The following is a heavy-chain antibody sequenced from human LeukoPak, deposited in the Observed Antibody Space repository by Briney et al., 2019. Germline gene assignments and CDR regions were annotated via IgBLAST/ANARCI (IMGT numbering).Heavy chain of an antibody. CDR1: GGSISSYY. CDR3: AGHHPRNTVDF. Sequence: PSETLSLTCTVSGGSISSYYWSWIRQPPGKGLEWIAYISDIGSLNYNPSLKSRVTITLDTSKNQFSLKLSSVTAADTAVYYCAGHHPRNTVDFWGQGTLVTVSS. V-gene: IGHV4-59*08. CDR2: ISDIGSL. D-gene: IGHD2-8*02. J-gene: IGHJ4*02.